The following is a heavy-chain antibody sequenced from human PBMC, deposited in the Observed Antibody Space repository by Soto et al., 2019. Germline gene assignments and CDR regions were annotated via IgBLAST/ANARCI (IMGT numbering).Heavy chain of an antibody. D-gene: IGHD3-9*01. CDR1: GGTFSSYA. V-gene: IGHV1-69*01. Sequence: QVQLVQSGAEVKKPGSSVKVSCKASGGTFSSYAISWVRQAPGQGLEWMGGIIPIFGTANYAQKFQGRVTITAEESTSTAYMDLSSLRSEDTAVSYCARSNYDILTDGYYYGMDVWGQGTTVTVSS. CDR2: IIPIFGTA. CDR3: ARSNYDILTDGYYYGMDV. J-gene: IGHJ6*02.